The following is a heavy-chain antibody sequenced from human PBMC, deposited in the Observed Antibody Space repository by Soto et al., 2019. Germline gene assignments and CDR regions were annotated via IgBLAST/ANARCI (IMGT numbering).Heavy chain of an antibody. Sequence: ASVKVSCKASGYTFTSYGISWVRQAPGQGLEWMGWISAYNGNTNYAQKLQGRVTMTTDTSTSTAYMELRSLRSDDTAVYYCARDINLEWIRGWFDTWGQGTLVTVSS. J-gene: IGHJ5*02. CDR2: ISAYNGNT. D-gene: IGHD3-3*01. CDR1: GYTFTSYG. V-gene: IGHV1-18*01. CDR3: ARDINLEWIRGWFDT.